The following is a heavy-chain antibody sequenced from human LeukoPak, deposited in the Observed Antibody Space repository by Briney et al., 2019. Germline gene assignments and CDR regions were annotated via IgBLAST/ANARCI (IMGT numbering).Heavy chain of an antibody. V-gene: IGHV1-18*01. CDR1: GYTFTSYG. CDR3: ARMMSIPVAGHRPLFDY. J-gene: IGHJ4*02. CDR2: ISAYNGNT. Sequence: ASVTVSCKASGYTFTSYGINWVRQAPGQGLEWMGWISAYNGNTNYAQKIQDRVTMTTDTSTSTAYMELRSLRSDHTAIYYCARMMSIPVAGHRPLFDYWGQGTLVTVS. D-gene: IGHD6-19*01.